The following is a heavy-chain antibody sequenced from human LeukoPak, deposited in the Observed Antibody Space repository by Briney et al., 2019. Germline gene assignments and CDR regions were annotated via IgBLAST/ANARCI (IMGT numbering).Heavy chain of an antibody. J-gene: IGHJ3*02. CDR3: ARGFDAFDI. D-gene: IGHD3-10*01. CDR1: GFTFSSFG. Sequence: GRSLRLSCAASGFTFSSFGMHWVRQAPGQGLEWVAVISFDGSNQYYADSVKGRFTIYRDNFKNTVYLQMNSLRAEDTAVYYCARGFDAFDIWGQGTMVTVSS. V-gene: IGHV3-30*03. CDR2: ISFDGSNQ.